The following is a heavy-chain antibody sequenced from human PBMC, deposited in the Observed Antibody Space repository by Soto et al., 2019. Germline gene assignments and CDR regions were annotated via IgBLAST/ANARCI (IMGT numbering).Heavy chain of an antibody. Sequence: SETLSLTSTVSGGSISSGYYYWSWIRQPPGKGLEWIGYIYYSGSTYYNPSLKSRVTISVDTSKNQFSLKLSSVTAADTAVYYCARYGSGECNRGSCYSPFDYWGQGTLVTVSS. CDR3: ARYGSGECNRGSCYSPFDY. J-gene: IGHJ4*02. CDR1: GGSISSGYYY. D-gene: IGHD2-15*01. V-gene: IGHV4-30-4*01. CDR2: IYYSGST.